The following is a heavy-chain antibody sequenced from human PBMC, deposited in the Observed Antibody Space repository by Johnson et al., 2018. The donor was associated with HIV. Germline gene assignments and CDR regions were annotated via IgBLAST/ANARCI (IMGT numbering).Heavy chain of an antibody. CDR3: ARGGSSTSLDAFDI. Sequence: VQLVESGGGLVQPGGSLRLSCAASGFTFSNYAMTWVRQVAGKGLEWVSAISSSGGDTYSADSVEGRFSVSRDNSKNTLYLQMNSLRAEDTAVYYCARGGSSTSLDAFDIWGQGTMVTVSS. J-gene: IGHJ3*02. CDR2: ISSSGGDT. D-gene: IGHD2-2*01. CDR1: GFTFSNYA. V-gene: IGHV3-23*04.